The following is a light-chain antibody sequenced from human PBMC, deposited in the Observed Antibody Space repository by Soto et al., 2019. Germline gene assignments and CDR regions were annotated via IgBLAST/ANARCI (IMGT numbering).Light chain of an antibody. CDR1: QSFSNTY. J-gene: IGKJ3*01. CDR3: QQYISSPFT. Sequence: EIVLTQSPGTLSLSPGERATLSCRASQSFSNTYLAWYQQKPGQAPRLLIYGASSRATGIPDRFSGSGSGTEFTLTISRLEPEDFAVYYCQQYISSPFTFGPGTKADI. CDR2: GAS. V-gene: IGKV3-20*01.